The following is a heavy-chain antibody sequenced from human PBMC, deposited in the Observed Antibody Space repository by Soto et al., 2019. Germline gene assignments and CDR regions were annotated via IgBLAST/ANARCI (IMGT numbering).Heavy chain of an antibody. Sequence: GGSLRLSCAASGFTFSSYAMSWVRQAPGKGLEWVSAISGSGGSTYYADSVKGRFTISRDNSKNTLYLQMNSLRAEDTAVYYCTTVLGYCSGGSCFNWGQGTLVTVSS. V-gene: IGHV3-23*01. CDR3: TTVLGYCSGGSCFN. D-gene: IGHD2-15*01. CDR1: GFTFSSYA. J-gene: IGHJ4*02. CDR2: ISGSGGST.